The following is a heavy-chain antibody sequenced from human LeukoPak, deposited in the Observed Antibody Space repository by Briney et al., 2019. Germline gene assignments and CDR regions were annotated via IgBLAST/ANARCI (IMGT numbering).Heavy chain of an antibody. J-gene: IGHJ5*02. Sequence: PSETLSLTCTVSGGSISSYYWSWIRQPPGKGQEWTRYIYYSGSTNYNPSLKSRVTISVDTSKNQFSLKLSSVTAADTAVYYCARRPSTYYYDSSGYYSPWFDPWGQGTLVTVSP. CDR2: IYYSGST. D-gene: IGHD3-22*01. CDR1: GGSISSYY. V-gene: IGHV4-59*08. CDR3: ARRPSTYYYDSSGYYSPWFDP.